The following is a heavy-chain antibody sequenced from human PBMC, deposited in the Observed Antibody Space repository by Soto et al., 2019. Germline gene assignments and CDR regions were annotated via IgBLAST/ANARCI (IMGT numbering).Heavy chain of an antibody. CDR2: MSPNSGAT. CDR3: ARGVDAGVDV. D-gene: IGHD1-1*01. Sequence: QVQPVQSGAEVTRPGASVKVSCKASGYSFTTYDSNWVRQATGQGLEWLGWMSPNSGATGYAQKFQGRVTMTRNTSMTTAYMELSNLRSEDTAMYYCARGVDAGVDVWGQGTTVTVSS. J-gene: IGHJ6*02. V-gene: IGHV1-8*01. CDR1: GYSFTTYD.